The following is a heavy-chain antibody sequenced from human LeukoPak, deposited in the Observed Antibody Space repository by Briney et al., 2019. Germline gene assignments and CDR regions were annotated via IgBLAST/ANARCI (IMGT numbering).Heavy chain of an antibody. CDR2: IYYSGST. D-gene: IGHD3-16*01. CDR3: VRGGDPTD. J-gene: IGHJ4*02. V-gene: IGHV4-59*01. Sequence: PSETLSLTCTVSGGSISSYYWSWIRQPPGKGLEWIGYIYYSGSTNYNPSLKSRVTISVDTSKNQFSLKLSSVTAADTAVYYCVRGGDPTDWGQGTLVTVSS. CDR1: GGSISSYY.